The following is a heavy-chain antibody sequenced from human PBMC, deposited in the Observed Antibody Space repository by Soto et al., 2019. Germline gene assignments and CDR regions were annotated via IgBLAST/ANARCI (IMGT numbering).Heavy chain of an antibody. CDR1: GFTFSSYS. Sequence: EVRLVESGGGLVKPGGSLRLSCAASGFTFSSYSMNWVRQAPGKGLEWVSSISSSSSYIYYADSVKGRFTISRDNAKNSLYLQMNSLRAEDTAVYYCARDGGFGGVIVYFDYWGQGTLVTVSS. V-gene: IGHV3-21*01. CDR3: ARDGGFGGVIVYFDY. J-gene: IGHJ4*02. CDR2: ISSSSSYI. D-gene: IGHD3-16*02.